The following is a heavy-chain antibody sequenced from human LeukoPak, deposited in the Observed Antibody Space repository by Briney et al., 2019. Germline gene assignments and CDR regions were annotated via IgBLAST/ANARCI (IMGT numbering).Heavy chain of an antibody. V-gene: IGHV3-7*01. CDR3: ASLPGGKTAPLEFDL. CDR1: GFTLSSFW. J-gene: IGHJ2*01. Sequence: TGGSLRLSCAASGFTLSSFWMRWVRQTPGRGVEGGANINQDRSETYYVSSVMRLFTISRDNSTNSLYLQMNTLRAEDSAVYYCASLPGGKTAPLEFDLRGRGTLLTVSS. CDR2: INQDRSET. D-gene: IGHD6-13*01.